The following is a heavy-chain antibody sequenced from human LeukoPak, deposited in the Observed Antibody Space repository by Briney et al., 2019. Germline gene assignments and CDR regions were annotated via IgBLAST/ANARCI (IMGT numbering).Heavy chain of an antibody. CDR1: GGSFSGYY. CDR2: INHSGST. J-gene: IGHJ4*02. CDR3: AKDPTEITIFGVVISDLPQKD. V-gene: IGHV4-34*01. D-gene: IGHD3-3*01. Sequence: SETLSLTCAVYGGSFSGYYWSWIRQPPGKGLEWIGEINHSGSTNYNPSLKSRVTISVDTSKNQFSLKLSSVTAADTAVYYCAKDPTEITIFGVVISDLPQKDWGQGTLVTVSS.